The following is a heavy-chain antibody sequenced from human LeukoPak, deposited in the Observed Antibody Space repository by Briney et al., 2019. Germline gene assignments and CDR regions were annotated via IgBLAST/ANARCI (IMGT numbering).Heavy chain of an antibody. V-gene: IGHV3-11*04. CDR2: ISSGSSTI. J-gene: IGHJ6*02. D-gene: IGHD6-25*01. Sequence: LSLTCTVSGYSVSSYFYWGWIRQSPGKGLEWVSHISSGSSTIYYADSVKGRFTISRDNAKNSLYLQMTSLRGEDTAVYYCARDRSSDWPLYYGMDVWGQGTTVTVSS. CDR1: GYSVSSYFY. CDR3: ARDRSSDWPLYYGMDV.